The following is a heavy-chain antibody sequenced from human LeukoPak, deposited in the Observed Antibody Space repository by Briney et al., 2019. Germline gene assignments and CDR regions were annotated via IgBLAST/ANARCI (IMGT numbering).Heavy chain of an antibody. CDR2: INPSGGST. V-gene: IGHV1-46*01. CDR3: ARDNLPWFGGLLSYYFDY. J-gene: IGHJ4*02. Sequence: GASVKVSCKASGYTFTSYYMHWVRRAPGQGLEWMGIINPSGGSTSYAQKFQGRVTMTRDTSTSTVYMELSSLRSEDTAVYYCARDNLPWFGGLLSYYFDYWGQGTLVTVSS. CDR1: GYTFTSYY. D-gene: IGHD3-10*01.